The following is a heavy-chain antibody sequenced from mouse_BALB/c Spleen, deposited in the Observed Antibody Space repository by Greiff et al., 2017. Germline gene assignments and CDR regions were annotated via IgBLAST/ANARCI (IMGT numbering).Heavy chain of an antibody. D-gene: IGHD1-2*01. CDR3: ARGDGTTATWFAY. V-gene: IGHV1-14*01. CDR1: GYTFTSYV. CDR2: INPYNDGT. Sequence: VQLQQSGPELVKPGASVKMSCKASGYTFTSYVMHWVKQKPGQGLEWIGYINPYNDGTKYNEKFKGKATLTSDKSSSTAYMELSSLTSEDSAVYYCARGDGTTATWFAYWGQGTLVTVSA. J-gene: IGHJ3*01.